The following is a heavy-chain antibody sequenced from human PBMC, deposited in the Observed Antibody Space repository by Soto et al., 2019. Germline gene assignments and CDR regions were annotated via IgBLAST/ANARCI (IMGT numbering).Heavy chain of an antibody. J-gene: IGHJ4*02. D-gene: IGHD3-9*01. CDR3: ARDRRTDWYGGADY. Sequence: SETLSLTCTVSGGSISNYYWSWIRQPPGKGLEWIGYISYSGSTNYNPSLKGRVTISVDTSKNLFSLKLSSVTAADTAVYYCARDRRTDWYGGADYWGQGTLVTVS. V-gene: IGHV4-59*01. CDR1: GGSISNYY. CDR2: ISYSGST.